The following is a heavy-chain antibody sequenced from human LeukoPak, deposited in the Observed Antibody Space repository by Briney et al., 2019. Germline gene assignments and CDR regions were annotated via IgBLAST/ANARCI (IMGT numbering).Heavy chain of an antibody. CDR2: ISSSSSYI. J-gene: IGHJ4*02. CDR1: GFTFSSYS. Sequence: PGGSLRLSCAASGFTFSSYSMNWVRQAPGKGLEWVSSISSSSSYIYYADSVKGRFTISRDNAKNSLYLQMNSLRAEDTAVYYCAKDLDLQGRGDYWGQGPLATVSS. V-gene: IGHV3-21*01. D-gene: IGHD3-10*01. CDR3: AKDLDLQGRGDY.